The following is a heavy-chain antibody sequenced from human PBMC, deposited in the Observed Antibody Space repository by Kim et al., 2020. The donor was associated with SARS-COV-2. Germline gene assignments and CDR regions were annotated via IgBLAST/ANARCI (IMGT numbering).Heavy chain of an antibody. CDR2: ISYDGSNK. V-gene: IGHV3-30-3*01. J-gene: IGHJ4*02. Sequence: GGSLRLSCAASGFTFSSYAMHWVRQAPGKGLEWVAVISYDGSNKYYADSVKGRFTISRDNSKNTLYLQMNSLRAEDTAVYYCARDSGRGDYYYDSSGYPFDYWGQGTLVTVSS. CDR1: GFTFSSYA. CDR3: ARDSGRGDYYYDSSGYPFDY. D-gene: IGHD3-22*01.